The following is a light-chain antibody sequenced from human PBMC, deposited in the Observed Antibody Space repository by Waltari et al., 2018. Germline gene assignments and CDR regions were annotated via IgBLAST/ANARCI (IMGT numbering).Light chain of an antibody. CDR3: QQYYDVPWT. CDR2: WAS. V-gene: IGKV4-1*01. J-gene: IGKJ1*01. CDR1: QSVLYSSNNKNY. Sequence: DIVMTQSPASLAVSPGERATINCKSSQSVLYSSNNKNYLAWYQQKVGQPPKLLIYWASTRESGVPDRFSGSGSGTDFTLTISSLQAEDVAVYYCQQYYDVPWTFGQGTKVEIK.